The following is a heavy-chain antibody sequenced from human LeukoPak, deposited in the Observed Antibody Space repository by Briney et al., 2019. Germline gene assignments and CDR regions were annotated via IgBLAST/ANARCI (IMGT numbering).Heavy chain of an antibody. CDR1: GGSISSSNYY. Sequence: SETLSLTCSVSGGSISSSNYYWGWIRQPPGKGLEWIGSIYYSGSTYYNPSLKSRVTISVDTSKNQFSLKLSSVTAADTAVYYCARDLVGYCSGGSCSHGYYYYYYMDVWGKGTTVTISS. J-gene: IGHJ6*03. D-gene: IGHD2-15*01. CDR2: IYYSGST. V-gene: IGHV4-39*07. CDR3: ARDLVGYCSGGSCSHGYYYYYYMDV.